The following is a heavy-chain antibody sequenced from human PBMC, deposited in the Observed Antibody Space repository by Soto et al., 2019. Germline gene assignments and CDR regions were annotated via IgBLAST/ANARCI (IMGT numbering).Heavy chain of an antibody. J-gene: IGHJ4*02. Sequence: ASVKVSCKASGGTFSSYAISWVRQAPGQGLEWMGGIIPIFGTANYAQKFQGRVTITADESTSTAYMELSSLRSEDTTVYYCARDLHGYGGNSWGQGTLVTVSS. D-gene: IGHD4-17*01. CDR3: ARDLHGYGGNS. CDR2: IIPIFGTA. V-gene: IGHV1-69*13. CDR1: GGTFSSYA.